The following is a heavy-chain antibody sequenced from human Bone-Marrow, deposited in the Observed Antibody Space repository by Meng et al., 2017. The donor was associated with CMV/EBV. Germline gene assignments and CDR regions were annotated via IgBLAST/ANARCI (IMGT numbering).Heavy chain of an antibody. J-gene: IGHJ4*02. CDR1: GYSFTTYW. Sequence: GGSLRLSCKGSGYSFTTYWIGWVRQMPGKGLEWMGIIYPGDSDTRYSPSFQGQVTFSADKSISTAYLQWSSLMASDTAMYYCARRDRIGYFDYWGQGTLVTVSS. V-gene: IGHV5-51*01. CDR3: ARRDRIGYFDY. CDR2: IYPGDSDT. D-gene: IGHD3-16*01.